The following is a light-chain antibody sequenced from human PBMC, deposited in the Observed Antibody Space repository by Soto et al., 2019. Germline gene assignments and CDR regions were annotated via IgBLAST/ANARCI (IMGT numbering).Light chain of an antibody. J-gene: IGKJ1*01. CDR3: QQYNSYPTT. CDR2: DAS. CDR1: QSISSW. Sequence: IQRTQRPSTLAGSVGDRVTITCRASQSISSWLAWYQQKPGKAPKLLIYDASSLESGVPSRFSGSGSGTEFTLTISSLQPDDFATYYCQQYNSYPTTFGQGTKVDI. V-gene: IGKV1-5*01.